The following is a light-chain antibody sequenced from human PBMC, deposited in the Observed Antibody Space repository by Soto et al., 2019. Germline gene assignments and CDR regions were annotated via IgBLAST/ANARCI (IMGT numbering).Light chain of an antibody. CDR3: QQYGSSQWT. CDR2: GAS. Sequence: EIVLTQSPGTLCLSPGERATLSCRASQSVGSDYLAWYQQKPGQPPRLPIYGASSRATGIPDRFSGSGSGADFTLTISRLEPEDFAVYYCQQYGSSQWTFGQGTKV. V-gene: IGKV3-20*01. CDR1: QSVGSDY. J-gene: IGKJ1*01.